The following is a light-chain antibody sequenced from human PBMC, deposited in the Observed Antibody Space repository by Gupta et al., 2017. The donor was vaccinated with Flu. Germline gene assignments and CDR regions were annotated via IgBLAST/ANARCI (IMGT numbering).Light chain of an antibody. V-gene: IGKV3-20*01. CDR1: KRVDKKL. CDR3: QHKSISLYP. J-gene: IGKJ2*01. Sequence: TVCLSSGGRGTRSCRASKRVDKKLLCWYQQKPGHAPKLLIYGASSRAKGVPDRFSGSGCGTEFTLTIRRREPEDFAVYYCQHKSISLYPFGQGTQMDIK. CDR2: GAS.